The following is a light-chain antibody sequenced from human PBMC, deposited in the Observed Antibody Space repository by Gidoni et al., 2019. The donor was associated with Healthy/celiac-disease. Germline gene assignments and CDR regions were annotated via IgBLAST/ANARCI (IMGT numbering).Light chain of an antibody. CDR1: QSISSY. J-gene: IGKJ2*02. CDR2: AAS. V-gene: IGKV1-39*01. Sequence: DTQMTPSPSSLSASVGARVTITCRASQSISSYLNWYQQKPGKAPKLLIYAASSLQSGVPSRFSGSGSGTDFTLTISSLQPEDFATYYCQQSYSTPRTFGQGTKLEIK. CDR3: QQSYSTPRT.